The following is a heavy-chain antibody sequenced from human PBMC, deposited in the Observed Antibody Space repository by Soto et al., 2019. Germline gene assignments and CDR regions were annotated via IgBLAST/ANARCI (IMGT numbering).Heavy chain of an antibody. D-gene: IGHD1-1*01. J-gene: IGHJ6*02. CDR2: IYSSGTT. V-gene: IGHV4-30-4*01. CDR1: DGNIIDRDGC. Sequence: VADGNIIDRDGCWSRKKKTPGKGLEWIGSIYSSGTTHNNPSLKRPVSVSIDTSKNQFSLKLTSLTAADTAVYYCARSRGREYHWFYYGMDVLVQGTAVT. CDR3: ARSRGREYHWFYYGMDV.